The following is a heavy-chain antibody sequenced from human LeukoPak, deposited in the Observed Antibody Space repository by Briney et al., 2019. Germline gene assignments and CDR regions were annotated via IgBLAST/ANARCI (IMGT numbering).Heavy chain of an antibody. CDR2: ISSSGTII. CDR1: TFTISASG. V-gene: IGHV3-48*01. CDR3: ARDSRSHCSSTACYGPYFDY. D-gene: IGHD2-2*01. Sequence: PGGPLRLSCAASTFTISASGMSWVRQTSGKGLEWISYISSSGTIIYYADSVKGRFTISRESAKNSLFLQMNSLRAEDTAVYYCARDSRSHCSSTACYGPYFDYWGQGTLVTVSS. J-gene: IGHJ4*02.